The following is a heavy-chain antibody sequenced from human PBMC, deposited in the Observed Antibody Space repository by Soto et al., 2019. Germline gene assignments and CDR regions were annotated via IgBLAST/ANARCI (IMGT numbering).Heavy chain of an antibody. CDR3: AKDRHRGEQQLVGLFDY. Sequence: QVQLVESGGGVVQPGRSLRLSCAASGFTFSSYGIHWVRQAPGKGLEWVAVIAYDGSNKYYADSVKGRFTISRDNSKNTLYLQMNSLRAEDTAVYYCAKDRHRGEQQLVGLFDYWGQGTLVTVSS. D-gene: IGHD6-13*01. CDR1: GFTFSSYG. J-gene: IGHJ4*02. V-gene: IGHV3-30*18. CDR2: IAYDGSNK.